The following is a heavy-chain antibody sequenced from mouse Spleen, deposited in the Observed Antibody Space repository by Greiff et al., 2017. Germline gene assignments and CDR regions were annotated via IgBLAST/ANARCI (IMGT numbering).Heavy chain of an antibody. CDR3: ARDPPYYYGSSWYFDV. J-gene: IGHJ1*01. CDR1: GFTFSDYY. Sequence: EVMLVESEGGLVQPGSSMKLSCTASGFTFSDYYMAWVRQVPEKGLEWVANINYDGSSTYYLDSLKSRFIISRDNAKNILYLQMSSLKSEDTATYYCARDPPYYYGSSWYFDVWGAGTTVTVSS. V-gene: IGHV5-16*01. D-gene: IGHD1-1*01. CDR2: INYDGSST.